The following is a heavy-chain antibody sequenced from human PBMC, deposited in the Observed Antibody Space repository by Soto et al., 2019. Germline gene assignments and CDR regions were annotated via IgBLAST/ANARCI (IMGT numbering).Heavy chain of an antibody. J-gene: IGHJ3*02. CDR2: ISTYNGNT. CDR1: GYTFTSYG. D-gene: IGHD2-15*01. CDR3: ARDPGYGTTWHQGFDI. Sequence: QVQLVQSGAEVKKPGASVKVSCKASGYTFTSYGISWVRQAPGQGPEWMGRISTYNGNTNYVQKLQGRVTMTTDTSTNTAYMELRSLRYDDTAVYYCARDPGYGTTWHQGFDIWGQGTKVTVSS. V-gene: IGHV1-18*01.